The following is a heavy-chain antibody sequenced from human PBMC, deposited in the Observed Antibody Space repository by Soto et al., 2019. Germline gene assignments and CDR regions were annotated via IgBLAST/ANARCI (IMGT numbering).Heavy chain of an antibody. J-gene: IGHJ4*02. CDR3: APARPPWFEGSRAEY. CDR2: ISHRGTYV. V-gene: IGHV3-21*06. CDR1: GCIFGIYT. D-gene: IGHD3-10*01. Sequence: PGGSRIRSCPDSGCIFGIYTMNWVRQAPGNGLHCVSSISHRGTYVIYADTVNSRFSVSKDNDKNSLFLRMNSLIADHPPVYYFAPARPPWFEGSRAEYWARGTLVTV.